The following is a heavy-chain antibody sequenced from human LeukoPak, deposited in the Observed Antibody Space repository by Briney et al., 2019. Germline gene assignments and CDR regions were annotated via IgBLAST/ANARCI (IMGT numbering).Heavy chain of an antibody. Sequence: PGGSLRLSCAASGFTFSSYSMNWVRQAPGKGLEWVSSISSSSSYIYYADSVKGRFTISRDNAKNSLYLQMNSLRAEDTAVYYCAREASGGPLFDHWGQGTPVAVSS. D-gene: IGHD2-15*01. J-gene: IGHJ4*02. CDR3: AREASGGPLFDH. V-gene: IGHV3-21*01. CDR2: ISSSSSYI. CDR1: GFTFSSYS.